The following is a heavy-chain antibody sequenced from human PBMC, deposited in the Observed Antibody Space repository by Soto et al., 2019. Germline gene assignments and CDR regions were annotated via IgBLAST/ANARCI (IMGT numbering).Heavy chain of an antibody. Sequence: WASVQVSCKASGGTFSRYAISWVRQAPGQGLAWMGGIIPIFGTANYAQKFQGRVTNTADKSTSTAYMELSSLRSEDTAMYYCAREHRGYDYDYYGMDVWGQGTTVTVSS. D-gene: IGHD3-16*01. J-gene: IGHJ6*02. V-gene: IGHV1-69*06. CDR2: IIPIFGTA. CDR3: AREHRGYDYDYYGMDV. CDR1: GGTFSRYA.